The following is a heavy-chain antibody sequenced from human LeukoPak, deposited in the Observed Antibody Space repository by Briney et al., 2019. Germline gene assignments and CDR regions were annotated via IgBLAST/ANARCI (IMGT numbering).Heavy chain of an antibody. CDR2: IYYNGNT. J-gene: IGHJ4*02. CDR3: ARLGSYWDY. Sequence: SETLSLTCSVSGDSINGYYWSWIRQPPGKGLEWIGNIYYNGNTNYNPSLKSRVTISVDTSKNQFSLQLTSVTATDTAVYYCARLGSYWDYWGQGTLVTVSS. D-gene: IGHD3-10*01. V-gene: IGHV4-59*08. CDR1: GDSINGYY.